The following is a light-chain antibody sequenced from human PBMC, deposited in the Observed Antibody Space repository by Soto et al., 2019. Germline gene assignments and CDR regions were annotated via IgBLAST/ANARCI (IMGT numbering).Light chain of an antibody. J-gene: IGKJ5*01. V-gene: IGKV3-11*01. Sequence: EIVLTQSPATLSLSPGERATLSCRASQSVSSYLAWYQLKPGQAPRLLIYDASNRATGIPARFSGSGSGTDFTIPISSREPEDFSVYYCQQRSNWPTITFGQGTRLEIK. CDR3: QQRSNWPTIT. CDR2: DAS. CDR1: QSVSSY.